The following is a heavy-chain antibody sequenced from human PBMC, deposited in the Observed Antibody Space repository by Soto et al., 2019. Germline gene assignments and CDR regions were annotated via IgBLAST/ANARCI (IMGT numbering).Heavy chain of an antibody. CDR1: GGSFSGYY. D-gene: IGHD3-10*01. V-gene: IGHV4-34*01. CDR3: ARVRQNKYYGSGSYYKPYYFDY. CDR2: INHSGST. Sequence: TSETLSLTCAVYGGSFSGYYWSWIRQPPGKGLEWIGEINHSGSTKYNPSLKSRVTISVATSKNQFSLKLSSVTAADTAVYYCARVRQNKYYGSGSYYKPYYFDYWGQGTLVTVSS. J-gene: IGHJ4*02.